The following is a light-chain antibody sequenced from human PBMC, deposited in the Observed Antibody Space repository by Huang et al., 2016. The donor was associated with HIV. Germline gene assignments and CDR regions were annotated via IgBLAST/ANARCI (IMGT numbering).Light chain of an antibody. J-gene: IGKJ4*01. CDR2: DAS. CDR1: QNVGTS. V-gene: IGKV1-8*01. Sequence: IRMTQSPSSLSASTGDRVTITCRASQNVGTSLAWYQQRPGIAPVLLIYDASTLQRGVPSRFRGSGSRTVFTLTIGCLQVEDAATYYCQHSDGLSPLTFGGGT. CDR3: QHSDGLSPLT.